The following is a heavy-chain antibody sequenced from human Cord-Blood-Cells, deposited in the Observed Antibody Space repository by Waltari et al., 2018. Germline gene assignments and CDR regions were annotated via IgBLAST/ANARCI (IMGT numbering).Heavy chain of an antibody. D-gene: IGHD3-10*01. CDR3: AKGPGYYFDY. Sequence: QVQLVESGGGVVQPGRSLRLSCAASGFTFSSYGMHWVRQAPGKGREGVAVISYDGSNKYYADSVKGRFTISRDNSKNTLYLQMNSLRAEDTAVYYCAKGPGYYFDYWGQGTLVTVSS. CDR1: GFTFSSYG. CDR2: ISYDGSNK. J-gene: IGHJ4*02. V-gene: IGHV3-30*18.